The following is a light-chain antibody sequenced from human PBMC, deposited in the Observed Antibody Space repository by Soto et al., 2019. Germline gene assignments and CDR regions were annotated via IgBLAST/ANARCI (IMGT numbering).Light chain of an antibody. Sequence: DMQMNQYPSSLSAAVGDRVTITCRASQAIDRWLAWYQQKPGKALKVLIYAASSLRSGVPSRFSGSGSGTDFSLTISSLQPEDLATYYCKQSKSFPLTFGGG. CDR1: QAIDRW. J-gene: IGKJ4*01. CDR2: AAS. CDR3: KQSKSFPLT. V-gene: IGKV1-12*01.